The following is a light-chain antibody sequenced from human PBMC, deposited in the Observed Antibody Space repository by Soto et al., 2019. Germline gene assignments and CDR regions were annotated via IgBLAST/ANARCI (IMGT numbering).Light chain of an antibody. Sequence: QSALTQPASVSGSPGQSITISCTGTTTDVGAYNFVSWYQQVPGKAPKLLIYEVNNRPSGVSNRFSGSKSGNTAALTISGVQAEDEAYYYCTSFTRASTWLFGGGTKLTVL. J-gene: IGLJ3*02. CDR3: TSFTRASTWL. CDR1: TTDVGAYNF. V-gene: IGLV2-14*01. CDR2: EVN.